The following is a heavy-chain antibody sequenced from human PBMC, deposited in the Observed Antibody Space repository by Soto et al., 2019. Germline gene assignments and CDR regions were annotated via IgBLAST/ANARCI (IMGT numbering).Heavy chain of an antibody. CDR3: ARDGYIGFDY. D-gene: IGHD5-12*01. CDR1: GFTFSNYL. CDR2: IDSDGSDT. Sequence: EVQLVESGGGLVQSGGSLRLSCAASGFTFSNYLMHWVRQGPGKGLVWVSRIDSDGSDTIYADSVKGRFTISRDNAKNTLFLQMHSLRAEDMGVYYCARDGYIGFDYWGQGTLVTVSS. V-gene: IGHV3-74*01. J-gene: IGHJ4*02.